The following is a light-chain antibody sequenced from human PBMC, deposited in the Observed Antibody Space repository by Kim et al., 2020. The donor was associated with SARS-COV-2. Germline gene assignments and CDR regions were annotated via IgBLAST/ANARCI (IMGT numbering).Light chain of an antibody. V-gene: IGLV4-69*01. J-gene: IGLJ3*02. CDR2: LNSDGSH. Sequence: QLVLTQSPSASASLGASVKLTCTLSSGHSSYAIAWHQQQPEKGPRYLMKLNSDGSHRKGDGIPDRFSGSSSGAERYLTISSLQSEDEADYYCQTWGTGIGFGGGTQLTVL. CDR1: SGHSSYA. CDR3: QTWGTGIG.